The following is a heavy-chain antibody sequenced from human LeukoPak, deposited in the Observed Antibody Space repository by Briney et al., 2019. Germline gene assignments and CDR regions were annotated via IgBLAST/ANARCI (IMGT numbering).Heavy chain of an antibody. J-gene: IGHJ4*02. CDR2: ISSSGSTI. CDR1: GFTFSSYE. V-gene: IGHV3-48*03. Sequence: GSLRLSCAASGFTFSSYEMNWVRQAPGKGLEWVSYISSSGSTIYYADSVKGRFTISRDNAKNSLYLQMNSLRAEDTAVYYCARDDRYDSSGYYPDYWGQGTLVTVSS. CDR3: ARDDRYDSSGYYPDY. D-gene: IGHD3-22*01.